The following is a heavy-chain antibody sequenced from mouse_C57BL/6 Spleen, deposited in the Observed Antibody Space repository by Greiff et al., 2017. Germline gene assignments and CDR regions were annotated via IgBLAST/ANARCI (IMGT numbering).Heavy chain of an antibody. Sequence: QVQLQQSGAELVRPGASVTLSCKASGYTFTDYEMHWVKQTPVHGLEWIGAIDPETGGTAYNQKFKGKAILTADKSSSTAYMELRSLTSEDSAVYYCTRVHFGYLDYWGQGTTLTVSS. CDR2: IDPETGGT. J-gene: IGHJ2*01. V-gene: IGHV1-15*01. CDR3: TRVHFGYLDY. CDR1: GYTFTDYE.